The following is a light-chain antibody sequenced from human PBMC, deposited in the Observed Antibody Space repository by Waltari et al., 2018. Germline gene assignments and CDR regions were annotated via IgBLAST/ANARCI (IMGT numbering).Light chain of an antibody. J-gene: IGKJ2*02. CDR1: QSVSSRY. Sequence: EIVLTQSPVTLSLSPGERATLSCGASQSVSSRYLAWYQHRPGLAPRLLMYYASTRATGIPDFTLTITRLEPEDFAVYYCQQYGSSPCTFGPGTKLEI. CDR2: YAS. V-gene: IGKV3D-20*01. CDR3: QQYGSSPCT.